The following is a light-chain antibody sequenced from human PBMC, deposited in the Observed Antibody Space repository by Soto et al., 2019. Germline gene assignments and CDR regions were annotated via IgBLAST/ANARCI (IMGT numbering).Light chain of an antibody. CDR3: CSYAGDKTYV. Sequence: QSVLTQPASVSGSPGQSITISCTVTGSDVRTYNLVSWYQQHPGKVPNLIIYEASKRPSGVSNRFSGSQPGNTASLTVSGLQAEAEADYYCCSYAGDKTYVFXSGTKVTVL. J-gene: IGLJ1*01. V-gene: IGLV2-23*01. CDR1: GSDVRTYNL. CDR2: EAS.